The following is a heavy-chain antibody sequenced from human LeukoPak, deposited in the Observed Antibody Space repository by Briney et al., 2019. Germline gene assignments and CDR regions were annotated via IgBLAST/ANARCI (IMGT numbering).Heavy chain of an antibody. CDR2: FDPEDGET. V-gene: IGHV1-24*01. CDR3: ATDGLALDYGDYVIGY. J-gene: IGHJ4*02. CDR1: GYTLTELS. D-gene: IGHD4-17*01. Sequence: ASVKVSCKVSGYTLTELSMHWVRQAPGKGLEWMGGFDPEDGETIYAQKFQGRVTMTKDTSTDTAYMELSSLRSEDTAVYYCATDGLALDYGDYVIGYWGQGTLVTVSS.